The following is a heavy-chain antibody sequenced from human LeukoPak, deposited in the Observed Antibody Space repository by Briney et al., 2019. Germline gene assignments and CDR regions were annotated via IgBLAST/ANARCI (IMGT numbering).Heavy chain of an antibody. V-gene: IGHV3-7*01. J-gene: IGHJ4*02. Sequence: SGGSLRLSCSVSGFIFRDFSMSWVRQAPGKGLEWVAKMNEYGSEIFYVDSVKGRFTISRDNGKNSLYLQMNSLRAEDTAVYYCARSSRELGGYAPWELMPPFDYWGQGTLVTVSS. CDR1: GFIFRDFS. CDR2: MNEYGSEI. D-gene: IGHD1-7*01. CDR3: ARSSRELGGYAPWELMPPFDY.